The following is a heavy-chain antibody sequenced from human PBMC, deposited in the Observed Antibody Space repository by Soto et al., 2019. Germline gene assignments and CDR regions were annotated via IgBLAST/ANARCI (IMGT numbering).Heavy chain of an antibody. CDR2: ISGSGST. V-gene: IGHV3-23*01. CDR1: GFTFSDYG. D-gene: IGHD1-26*01. CDR3: AKDYLRWAQS. Sequence: GGSLRLSCAASGFTFSDYGMSWVRQAPGKGLEWVSAISGSGSTFYADTVKGRFTISRDNSKNTPYLQMNSLRAEDTAVYYCAKDYLRWAQSWGQGTLGTVSS. J-gene: IGHJ5*02.